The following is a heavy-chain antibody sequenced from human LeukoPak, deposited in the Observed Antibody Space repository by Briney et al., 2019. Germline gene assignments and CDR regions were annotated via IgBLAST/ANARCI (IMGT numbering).Heavy chain of an antibody. Sequence: SETLSLTCTVSGGSVSSYYWSWIRQPPGKGLEWIGYVYYSGSTNYNPSLKSRVYISVDTSKNQFSLKLRSVTAADTAVYYCVRAAGSSSWSTWGQGALVTVSS. CDR1: GGSVSSYY. CDR3: VRAAGSSSWST. CDR2: VYYSGST. D-gene: IGHD6-13*01. V-gene: IGHV4-59*02. J-gene: IGHJ5*02.